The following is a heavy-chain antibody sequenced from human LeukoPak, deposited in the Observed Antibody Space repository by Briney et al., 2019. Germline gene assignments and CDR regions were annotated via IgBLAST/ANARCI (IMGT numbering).Heavy chain of an antibody. CDR1: GFTFSSYG. CDR2: IRYDGGDK. CDR3: GEDIGYCSNIGWYTSHAFDM. Sequence: GGSLRLSCAASGFTFSSYGMHCVRQAPGKGLECVALIRYDGGDKYYADFVKGRFTVSRHNSKNTLYLQMHTLRAEDTPLYYCGEDIGYCSNIGWYTSHAFDMWGQGTMVTVSS. D-gene: IGHD2-2*01. V-gene: IGHV3-30*02. J-gene: IGHJ3*02.